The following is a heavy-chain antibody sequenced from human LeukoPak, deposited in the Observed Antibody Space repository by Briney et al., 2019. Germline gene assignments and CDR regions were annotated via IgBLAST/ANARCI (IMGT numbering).Heavy chain of an antibody. Sequence: ASVKVSCKASGYTFIGYYMHWVRQAPGQGLEWMGWINPNSGGTKYAQKFQGRVTMTRDRSISTAYMELSRLRSDDTAVYYCAKDHTIRSLDSWGQGTLVTVSS. V-gene: IGHV1-2*02. J-gene: IGHJ4*02. CDR3: AKDHTIRSLDS. D-gene: IGHD1-14*01. CDR1: GYTFIGYY. CDR2: INPNSGGT.